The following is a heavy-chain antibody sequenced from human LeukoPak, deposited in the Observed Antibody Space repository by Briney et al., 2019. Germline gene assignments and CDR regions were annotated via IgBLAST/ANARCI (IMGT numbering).Heavy chain of an antibody. V-gene: IGHV3-48*01. Sequence: QPGGSLRLSCAASGFTFSSYRMNWVRQAPGKNLEWVSYISSSSSTIYYADSVKGRFTISRDNSKNTLYLQMGSLRAEDMAVYYCAREKLRAGGGAFDIWGQGTMVTVSS. CDR2: ISSSSSTI. CDR3: AREKLRAGGGAFDI. CDR1: GFTFSSYR. D-gene: IGHD5-12*01. J-gene: IGHJ3*02.